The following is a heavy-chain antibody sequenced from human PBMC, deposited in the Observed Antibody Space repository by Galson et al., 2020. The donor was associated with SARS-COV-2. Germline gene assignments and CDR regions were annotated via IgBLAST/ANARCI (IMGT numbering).Heavy chain of an antibody. D-gene: IGHD2-15*01. V-gene: IGHV1-46*01. CDR3: ARSRGGLAGWFDP. Sequence: GESLKISCKASGYTFTGYYIHWVRQAPGQGLEWMGMIYPPGGSTNYAQEFQGRLTMTTDMSTGTIYMELSRLRPDDTATYYCARSRGGLAGWFDPWGQGTLVIVSS. J-gene: IGHJ5*02. CDR2: IYPPGGST. CDR1: GYTFTGYY.